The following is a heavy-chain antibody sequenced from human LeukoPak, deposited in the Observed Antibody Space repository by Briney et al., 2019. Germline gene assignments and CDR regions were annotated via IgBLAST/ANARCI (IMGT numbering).Heavy chain of an antibody. CDR2: INHSGST. CDR3: ARAVEDGYNTYYFDY. CDR1: RFTFRDHF. D-gene: IGHD5-24*01. J-gene: IGHJ4*02. V-gene: IGHV4-34*01. Sequence: GSLRLSCAASRFTFRDHFMSWIRQPPGKGLEWIGEINHSGSTNYNPSLKSRVTISVDTSKNQFSLKLSSVTAADTAVYYCARAVEDGYNTYYFDYWGQGTLVTVSS.